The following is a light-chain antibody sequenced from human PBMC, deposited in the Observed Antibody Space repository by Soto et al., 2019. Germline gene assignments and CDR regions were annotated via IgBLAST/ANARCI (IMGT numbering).Light chain of an antibody. Sequence: EIVLTQSPGTLSLSPGERATLSCRASQSVSSTSLAWYQQKPGQAPRLLIYNTYFRAAGIPDRFSGSGSGTDFTLIINRLEPADFAVYHCQQYAATPWTFGRGTTVEMK. CDR3: QQYAATPWT. CDR2: NTY. J-gene: IGKJ1*01. CDR1: QSVSSTS. V-gene: IGKV3-20*01.